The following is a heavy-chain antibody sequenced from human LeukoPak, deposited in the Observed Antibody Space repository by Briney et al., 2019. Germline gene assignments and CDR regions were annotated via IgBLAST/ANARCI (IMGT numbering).Heavy chain of an antibody. V-gene: IGHV4-38-2*02. CDR1: DYSISSGYY. Sequence: PSETLSLTCTVSDYSISSGYYWGWIRQPPGKGLEWIGSIHHSASHYHNPSLKSRVTISVDTSKNQLSLKLSSVTAADTAVYSCARRRELNWFDPWGQGTLVTVSS. CDR2: IHHSASH. D-gene: IGHD2/OR15-2a*01. J-gene: IGHJ5*02. CDR3: ARRRELNWFDP.